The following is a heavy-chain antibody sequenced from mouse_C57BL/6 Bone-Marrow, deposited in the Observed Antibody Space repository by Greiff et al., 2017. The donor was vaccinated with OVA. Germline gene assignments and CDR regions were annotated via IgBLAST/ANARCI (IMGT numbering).Heavy chain of an antibody. D-gene: IGHD1-1*01. CDR3: ARARDYYGSSLAWFAY. V-gene: IGHV5-4*01. Sequence: EVQVVESGGGLVKPGGSLKLSCAASGFTFSSYAMSWVRQTPEKRLEWVATISDGGSYTYYPDNVKGRFTISRDNAKNNLYLQMSHLKSEDTAMYYCARARDYYGSSLAWFAYWGQGTLVTVSA. CDR2: ISDGGSYT. CDR1: GFTFSSYA. J-gene: IGHJ3*01.